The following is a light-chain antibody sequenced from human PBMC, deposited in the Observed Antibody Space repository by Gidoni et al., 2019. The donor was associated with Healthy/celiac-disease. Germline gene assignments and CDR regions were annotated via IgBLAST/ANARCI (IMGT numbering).Light chain of an antibody. CDR3: SSYTSSSTQV. V-gene: IGLV2-14*01. Sequence: QSALTQPASVSGSPGQSITISCTGTSSDVGGHNYVSWYQQHPGKAPQLMIYEVSNRPSGVSNRFSGSKSCNTASLTISGLQAEDEADYYCSSYTSSSTQVFGGGTKLTVL. CDR2: EVS. J-gene: IGLJ2*01. CDR1: SSDVGGHNY.